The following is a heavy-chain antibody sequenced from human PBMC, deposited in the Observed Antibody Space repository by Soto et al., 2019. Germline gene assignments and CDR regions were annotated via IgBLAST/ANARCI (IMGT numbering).Heavy chain of an antibody. Sequence: SETLSLTCAVSGGSISDYYWSWIRQSPGKGLEWIGEISHSGSTNYNPSLKSRVTISVDTSKNQFSLKLSSVTAADTAVYYCAREGGATENWFDPCGQGTLVTVSS. J-gene: IGHJ5*02. CDR3: AREGGATENWFDP. CDR2: ISHSGST. CDR1: GGSISDYY. D-gene: IGHD5-12*01. V-gene: IGHV4-34*01.